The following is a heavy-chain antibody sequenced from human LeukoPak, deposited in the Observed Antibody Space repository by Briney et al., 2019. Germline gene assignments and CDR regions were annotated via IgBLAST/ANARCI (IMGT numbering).Heavy chain of an antibody. Sequence: PSETLSLTCTVSGGSISSSSYSWGWIRQPPGKGLEWIGSIYYSGSTFYNPSLKSRVTISVDTSKNQFSLKLSSVTAADTAVYYCARSIAGTRSKFDFWGQGTLVTVSS. J-gene: IGHJ5*01. CDR2: IYYSGST. V-gene: IGHV4-39*01. CDR1: GGSISSSSYS. D-gene: IGHD1/OR15-1a*01. CDR3: ARSIAGTRSKFDF.